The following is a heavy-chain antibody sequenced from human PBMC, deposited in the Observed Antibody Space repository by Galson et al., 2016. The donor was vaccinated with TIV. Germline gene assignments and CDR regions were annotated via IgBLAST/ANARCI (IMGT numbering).Heavy chain of an antibody. CDR1: GDTFSSFV. V-gene: IGHV1-69*13. CDR3: AKCRNTAMDTYYYYYIMDV. Sequence: SVKVSCKASGDTFSSFVISWVRQAPGQGLEWMGGIIPLFGEAHYAQKFQGRVTISADESTSTVYMELSGLRSGDTAMYYCAKCRNTAMDTYYYYYIMDVWGQGTTVSVSS. J-gene: IGHJ6*02. D-gene: IGHD5-18*01. CDR2: IIPLFGEA.